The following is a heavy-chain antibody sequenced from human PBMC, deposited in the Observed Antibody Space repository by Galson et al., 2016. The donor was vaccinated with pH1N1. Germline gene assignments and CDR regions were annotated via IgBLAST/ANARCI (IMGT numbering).Heavy chain of an antibody. CDR3: AREDYDDTDLSDWYFDL. CDR1: GGTFGSYG. J-gene: IGHJ2*01. CDR2: IIPIFKTT. V-gene: IGHV1-69*01. Sequence: QSGAEVKKPGESLKISCKASGGTFGSYGINWVRQAPGPGLEWMGGIIPIFKTTKYAQNFQGRVTITADESTTTAYMELSSLRSEDTAVYYCAREDYDDTDLSDWYFDLWGRGTLLTVSS. D-gene: IGHD3-22*01.